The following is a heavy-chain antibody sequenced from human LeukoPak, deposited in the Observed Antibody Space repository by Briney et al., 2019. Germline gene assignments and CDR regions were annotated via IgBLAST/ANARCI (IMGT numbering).Heavy chain of an antibody. V-gene: IGHV3-20*04. D-gene: IGHD3-22*01. J-gene: IGHJ3*02. CDR3: ARDWTYYYDSSGYYPDAFDI. CDR1: GFTFDDYG. Sequence: GGSLRLSCAASGFTFDDYGMSWVRQAPGKGLEWVSGINWNGGSTGYADSVKGRFTISRDNAKNSLYLQMNSLRAEDTALYYCARDWTYYYDSSGYYPDAFDIWGQRTMVTVSS. CDR2: INWNGGST.